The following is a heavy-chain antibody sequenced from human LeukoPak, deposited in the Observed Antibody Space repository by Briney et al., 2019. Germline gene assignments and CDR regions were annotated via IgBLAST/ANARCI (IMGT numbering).Heavy chain of an antibody. J-gene: IGHJ5*02. V-gene: IGHV4-39*01. D-gene: IGHD3-10*01. CDR3: ASVLLWFGELFANWFDP. CDR1: GGSISSSSYY. Sequence: PSETLSLTCTVSGGSISSSSYYWGWIRQPPGKGLEWIGSIYYSGSTYYNPSLKSRVTISVDTSKNQFSLKLSSVTAADTAVYYCASVLLWFGELFANWFDPWGQGTLVTVSS. CDR2: IYYSGST.